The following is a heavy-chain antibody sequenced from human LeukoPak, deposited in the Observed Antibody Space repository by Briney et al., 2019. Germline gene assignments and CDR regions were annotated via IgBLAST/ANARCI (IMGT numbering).Heavy chain of an antibody. V-gene: IGHV4-39*01. J-gene: IGHJ4*02. CDR1: GDSISSSSYS. CDR2: VYYSGTT. Sequence: SETLSLTCTVSGDSISSSSYSWGWIRQPPGKGLEWIGSVYYSGTTYYSSSLMSRVAISLDTYKNQFSLKLNSVTAADTALYYCARKITYYDVLARYSNNYYFDYWGQGTLVSVSS. D-gene: IGHD3-9*01. CDR3: ARKITYYDVLARYSNNYYFDY.